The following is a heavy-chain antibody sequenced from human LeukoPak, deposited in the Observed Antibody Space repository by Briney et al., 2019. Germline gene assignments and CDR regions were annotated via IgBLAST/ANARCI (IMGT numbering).Heavy chain of an antibody. CDR1: GYTFTSYD. CDR3: ARGEDGYSGYDRNLDY. CDR2: MNPNSGNT. Sequence: ASVKVSCKASGYTFTSYDINWVRQATGQGLEWMGWMNPNSGNTGYAQKFQGRVTMTRNTSISTAYMELSSLRSEDTAVYYCARGEDGYSGYDRNLDYWGQGTLVTVSS. V-gene: IGHV1-8*01. D-gene: IGHD5-12*01. J-gene: IGHJ4*02.